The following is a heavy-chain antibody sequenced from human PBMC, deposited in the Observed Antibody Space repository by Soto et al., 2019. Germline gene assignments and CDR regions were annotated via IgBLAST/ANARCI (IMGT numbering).Heavy chain of an antibody. CDR2: IVVGSGNT. V-gene: IGHV1-58*01. CDR3: AAGDHYNRSGHYQTGY. J-gene: IGHJ4*01. CDR1: GCAFTSSA. D-gene: IGHD3-22*01. Sequence: SVRVSCKASGCAFTSSAVQWVRQARVRLLEWIGWIVVGSGNTNSAKKFQERVTITRDMSTSTACMELSSLRSEETAVYYCAAGDHYNRSGHYQTGYWG.